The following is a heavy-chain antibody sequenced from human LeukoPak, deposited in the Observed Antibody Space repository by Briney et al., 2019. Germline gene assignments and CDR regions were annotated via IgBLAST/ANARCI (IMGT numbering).Heavy chain of an antibody. CDR1: GYTFTGYY. J-gene: IGHJ6*02. Sequence: VASVKVSCKASGYTFTGYYMHWVRQAPGQGLEWMGWINPNSGGTNYAQKFQGRVTMTRDTSISTAYMELSRLRSDDTAVYYCARPHHYDSGADYYYGMDVWGQGTTVTVSS. CDR3: ARPHHYDSGADYYYGMDV. CDR2: INPNSGGT. D-gene: IGHD3-22*01. V-gene: IGHV1-2*02.